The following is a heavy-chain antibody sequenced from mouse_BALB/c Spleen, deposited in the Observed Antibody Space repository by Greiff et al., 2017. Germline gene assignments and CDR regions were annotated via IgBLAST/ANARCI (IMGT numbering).Heavy chain of an antibody. CDR1: GFTFSDYY. J-gene: IGHJ4*01. CDR3: ARDRPAMDY. V-gene: IGHV5-4*02. CDR2: ISDGGSYT. Sequence: EVQRVESGGGLVKPGGSLKLSCAASGFTFSDYYMYWVRQTPEKRLEWVATISDGGSYTYYPDSVKGRFTISRDNAKNNLYLQMSSLKSEDTAMYYCARDRPAMDYWGQGTSVTVSS.